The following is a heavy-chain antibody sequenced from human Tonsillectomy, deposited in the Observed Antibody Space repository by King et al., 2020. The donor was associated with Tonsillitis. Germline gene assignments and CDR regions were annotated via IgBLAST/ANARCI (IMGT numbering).Heavy chain of an antibody. CDR1: GFTFSNAW. CDR2: IKSKTDGGTT. D-gene: IGHD3/OR15-3a*01. Sequence: DVQLVESGGGLVKPGGSLRLSCAASGFTFSNAWMSWVRQTPGKGLEWVGRIKSKTDGGTTDYAAPVKGRFTISRDDSKSTLYLQMNSLTTEDTAVYYWAAGVWTSWSAPGGQGTLVTVPS. V-gene: IGHV3-15*01. CDR3: AAGVWTSWSAP. J-gene: IGHJ5*02.